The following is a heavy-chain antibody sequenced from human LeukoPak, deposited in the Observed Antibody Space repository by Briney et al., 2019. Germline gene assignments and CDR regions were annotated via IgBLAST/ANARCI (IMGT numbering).Heavy chain of an antibody. Sequence: SETLSLTCTVSGGSISSYYWSWIRQPPGKGLEWIGYIYYSGSTNYNPSLKSRVTISVDTSKNQFSLKLSSVTAADTAVYYCARAEVASDIWGQGTIVTVSS. V-gene: IGHV4-59*12. J-gene: IGHJ3*02. CDR1: GGSISSYY. CDR3: ARAEVASDI. CDR2: IYYSGST.